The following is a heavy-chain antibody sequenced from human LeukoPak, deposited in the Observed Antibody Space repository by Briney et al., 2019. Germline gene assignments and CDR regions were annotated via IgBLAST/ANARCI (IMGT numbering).Heavy chain of an antibody. CDR1: GFTFNSYA. Sequence: SGGSLRLSCIASGFTFNSYAMFWVRQAPGKGLEWVSLIWYDGSNKNYADSVKGRFTISRDNSKNTLYLQMNSLRAEDTAVYYCARARGWEPNYYYYYMDVWGKGTTVTVSS. CDR3: ARARGWEPNYYYYYMDV. CDR2: IWYDGSNK. J-gene: IGHJ6*03. V-gene: IGHV3-33*01. D-gene: IGHD1-26*01.